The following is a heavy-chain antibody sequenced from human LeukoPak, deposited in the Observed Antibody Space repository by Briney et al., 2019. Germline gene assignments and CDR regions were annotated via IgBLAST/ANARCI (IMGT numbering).Heavy chain of an antibody. Sequence: SGGSLRLSCAASGFTFSSYGMHWVRQAPGKGLEWVAFIRYDGNNKYYADSVKGRFTISRDNAKNSLYLQMNSLRAEDTAVYYCVREAAATLFDYWGQGTLVTVSS. D-gene: IGHD1-26*01. CDR2: IRYDGNNK. J-gene: IGHJ4*02. CDR3: VREAAATLFDY. CDR1: GFTFSSYG. V-gene: IGHV3-30*02.